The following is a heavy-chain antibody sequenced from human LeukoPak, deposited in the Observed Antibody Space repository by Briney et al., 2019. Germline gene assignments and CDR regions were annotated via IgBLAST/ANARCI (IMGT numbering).Heavy chain of an antibody. CDR2: IYRSGST. CDR1: GYSICSGYY. Sequence: PSDTLSLTCAVSGYSICSGYYWGWIRQPPGKGLEWVGRIYRSGSTYYNPSLKSRVTISVDKSKNLFALKLSYVTAADTAVYYCARDRRYSSSYSGSWYFDYWGQGTLVTVSS. D-gene: IGHD6-13*01. CDR3: ARDRRYSSSYSGSWYFDY. V-gene: IGHV4-38-2*02. J-gene: IGHJ4*02.